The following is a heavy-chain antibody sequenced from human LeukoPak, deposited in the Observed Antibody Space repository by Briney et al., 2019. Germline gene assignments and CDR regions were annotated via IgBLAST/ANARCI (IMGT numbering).Heavy chain of an antibody. J-gene: IGHJ3*01. V-gene: IGHV3-7*01. CDR1: GFSFSSYW. Sequence: GGSLRLSCAASGFSFSSYWISWVRQAPGKGLEWVANIREDGSEKYYVDSVKGRFTISRDNAKNSLYLQMNSPRAEDTAVYYCARAIGARWELLGAFDFWGQGTMVTVSS. CDR3: ARAIGARWELLGAFDF. CDR2: IREDGSEK. D-gene: IGHD1-26*01.